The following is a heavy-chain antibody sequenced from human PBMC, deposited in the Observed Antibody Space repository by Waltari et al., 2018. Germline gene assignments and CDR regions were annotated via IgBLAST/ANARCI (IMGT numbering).Heavy chain of an antibody. CDR2: IYSGGSST. Sequence: EVQLLESGGGLVQPGGSLRLSCAASGFTFSSYAMSWVRQAPGKGLEWVSVIYSGGSSTYYADSVKGRFTISRDNSKNTLYLQMNSLRAEDTAVYYCAKAGDYYDSSGYHYYDYWGQGTLVTVSS. J-gene: IGHJ4*02. D-gene: IGHD3-22*01. CDR1: GFTFSSYA. V-gene: IGHV3-23*03. CDR3: AKAGDYYDSSGYHYYDY.